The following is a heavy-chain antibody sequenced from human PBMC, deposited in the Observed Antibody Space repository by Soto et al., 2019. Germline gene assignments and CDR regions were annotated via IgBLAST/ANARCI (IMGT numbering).Heavy chain of an antibody. V-gene: IGHV3-74*01. D-gene: IGHD2-2*01. CDR2: INSDASHT. CDR3: VRDGDCMTTSGYGNWFDP. CDR1: GFTFSTYW. Sequence: EVQLVESGGGLVQPGGSLRLSCAASGFTFSTYWMHWIRQVPGKGLEWVSRINSDASHTYYADSVKGRFTISRDNAKNTLHLEMNSLRAEGTAVYYCVRDGDCMTTSGYGNWFDPWGQGTLVTVSS. J-gene: IGHJ5*02.